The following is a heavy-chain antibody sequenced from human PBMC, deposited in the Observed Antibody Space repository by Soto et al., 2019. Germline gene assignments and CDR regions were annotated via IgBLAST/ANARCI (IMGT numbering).Heavy chain of an antibody. Sequence: PGGSLRLSSSASGFTFQDYGIHWVRQSPGKGLEYVSAIGAKGDATYADSVKGRFSISRDNSKNSLFLQMTNVTFEDTATYFCVKVDWYSVDCWGQGALVTVSS. CDR1: GFTFQDYG. V-gene: IGHV3-64D*06. CDR2: IGAKGDAT. CDR3: VKVDWYSVDC. J-gene: IGHJ4*02. D-gene: IGHD2-21*02.